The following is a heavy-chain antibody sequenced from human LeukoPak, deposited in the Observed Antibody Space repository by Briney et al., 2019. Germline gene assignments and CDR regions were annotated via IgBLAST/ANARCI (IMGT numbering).Heavy chain of an antibody. CDR3: ASTISCLL. CDR2: INDDGSST. CDR1: GLTFSSHR. Sequence: GGSLRLSCAASGLTFSSHRMHWVRQAPGKGLVWVSRINDDGSSTTYADSVKGRFTISRDNTKNMLYLEMKSLRVGDTAVYYCASTISCLLWGQGTLVTVSS. D-gene: IGHD2-15*01. V-gene: IGHV3-74*01. J-gene: IGHJ4*02.